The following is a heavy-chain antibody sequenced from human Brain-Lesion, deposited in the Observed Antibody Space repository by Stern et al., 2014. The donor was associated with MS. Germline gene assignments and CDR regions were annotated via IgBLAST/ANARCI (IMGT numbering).Heavy chain of an antibody. V-gene: IGHV3-7*01. J-gene: IGHJ4*02. Sequence: VQLVQSGGGLVQPGGSLRLSCAASGFTFSRYWMSWARQAPGKGLEWVAHIKEDGRESHYVDSVKGRFTMSRDNAKNSLYLQMNSLRAEDTAVYHCARGGSRVPDYWGQGTLVTVSS. CDR3: ARGGSRVPDY. D-gene: IGHD2-2*01. CDR2: IKEDGRES. CDR1: GFTFSRYW.